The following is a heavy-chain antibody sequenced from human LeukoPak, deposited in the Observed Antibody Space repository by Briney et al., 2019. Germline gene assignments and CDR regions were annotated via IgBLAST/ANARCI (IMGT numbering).Heavy chain of an antibody. V-gene: IGHV3-66*02. CDR2: IYSGGDT. D-gene: IGHD6-13*01. CDR3: TRGPGSTWYSDY. CDR1: GFTVSSNY. J-gene: IGHJ4*02. Sequence: GGSLRLSCAASGFTVSSNYMNWVRQAPGKGLEWVSIIYSGGDTYYADSVKGRFTISRDNSKDTLYLQMNSLRAEDTAVYYCTRGPGSTWYSDYWGQGTLVTVSS.